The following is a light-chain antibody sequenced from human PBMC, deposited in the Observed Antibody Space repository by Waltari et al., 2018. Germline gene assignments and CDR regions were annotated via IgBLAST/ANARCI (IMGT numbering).Light chain of an antibody. Sequence: EIVLTQSPATLSLSPGERASLSYRASQSVSRDLAWYRQKPGQAPRLLIFDASIRATGTPARFSGSGSGTDFTLTISSLDSEDFAIYYCQQRRDWPLTFGGGTKVEIK. J-gene: IGKJ4*01. CDR3: QQRRDWPLT. V-gene: IGKV3-11*01. CDR1: QSVSRD. CDR2: DAS.